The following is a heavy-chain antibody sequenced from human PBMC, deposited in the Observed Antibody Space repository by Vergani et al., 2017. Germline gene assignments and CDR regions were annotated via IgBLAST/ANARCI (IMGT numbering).Heavy chain of an antibody. V-gene: IGHV3-9*01. CDR2: ISWNSGSL. J-gene: IGHJ2*01. D-gene: IGHD6-19*01. CDR3: AKDGYSSGWYLSSRYFDL. CDR1: GFTFDDYA. Sequence: EVQLVESGGGLVQPGRSLRLSCAASGFTFDDYAMHWVRQATGKGLEWVSGISWNSGSLGYADSVKGRFTISRDNAKNSLYLQMNRLRAEDTALYYCAKDGYSSGWYLSSRYFDLGGRGTLVTVSS.